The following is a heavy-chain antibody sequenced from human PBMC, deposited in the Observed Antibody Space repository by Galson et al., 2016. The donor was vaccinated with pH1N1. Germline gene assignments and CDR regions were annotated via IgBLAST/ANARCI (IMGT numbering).Heavy chain of an antibody. J-gene: IGHJ2*01. CDR1: GGTFGSYG. CDR2: IIPIFNTA. D-gene: IGHD3-22*01. Sequence: SVKVSCKASGGTFGSYGINWVRQAPGQGLEWMGGIIPIFNTAKYAQNFQGRVTITADESTTTAYMELTSLRSEDTAMYFCAREDYYDTDLSDWCFDLWGRGTLLTVSS. V-gene: IGHV1-69*13. CDR3: AREDYYDTDLSDWCFDL.